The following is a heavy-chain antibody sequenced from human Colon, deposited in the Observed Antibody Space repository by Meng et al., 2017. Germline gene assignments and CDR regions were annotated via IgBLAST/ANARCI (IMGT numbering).Heavy chain of an antibody. D-gene: IGHD4-17*01. J-gene: IGHJ5*02. CDR1: GFAFSTFV. CDR3: VKHRRTTVATWGDNWFDP. CDR2: IDGSGYTA. Sequence: GEFPKIPCAALGFAFSTFVMSWVRQAPGKGLEWVSIIDGSGYTAYYPDSVKGRFTISRDNSKNTVYLQMNSLRADDTAVYHCVKHRRTTVATWGDNWFDPWGQGAPVTVSS. V-gene: IGHV3-23*01.